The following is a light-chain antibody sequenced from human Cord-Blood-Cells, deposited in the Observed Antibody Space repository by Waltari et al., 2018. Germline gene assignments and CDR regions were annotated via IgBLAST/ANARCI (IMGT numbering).Light chain of an antibody. CDR3: YSTDSSGNHWV. CDR1: ALPKQS. Sequence: SYDRTQPRSLSVSPGHTTRITSHGHALPKQSGYWYQQKSGQAPVLVIYEDSKRPSGIPERFSGSSSGTMATLTISGAQVEDEADYYCYSTDSSGNHWVFGGGTKLTVL. V-gene: IGLV3-10*01. J-gene: IGLJ3*02. CDR2: EDS.